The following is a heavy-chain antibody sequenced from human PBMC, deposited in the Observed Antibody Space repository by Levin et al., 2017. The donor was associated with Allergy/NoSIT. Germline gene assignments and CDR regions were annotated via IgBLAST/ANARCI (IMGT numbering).Heavy chain of an antibody. D-gene: IGHD1-1*01. CDR3: TRHVVSENDCFDY. V-gene: IGHV3-73*01. Sequence: LSLSCAASGFTFRGSAMHWVRQASGKGLEWVGRIRSKANSYATAYAASVKGRFTISRDDSKNTAYLQMNSLKTEDTAVYYCTRHVVSENDCFDYWGQGTLVTVSS. J-gene: IGHJ4*02. CDR1: GFTFRGSA. CDR2: IRSKANSYAT.